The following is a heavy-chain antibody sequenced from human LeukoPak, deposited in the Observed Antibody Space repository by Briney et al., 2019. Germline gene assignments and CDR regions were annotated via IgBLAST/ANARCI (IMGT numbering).Heavy chain of an antibody. V-gene: IGHV3-64D*06. CDR1: GLTVSSNY. D-gene: IGHD3-9*01. CDR2: ISNNGGNT. Sequence: GGSLRLSCAASGLTVSSNYMSWVRQAPGKGLEYVSAISNNGGNTYYADSVKGRFTISRDNSKNTLYLQMSSLRAEDTAVYYCVKVFSRYFDWLFEYYFDYWGQGTLVTVSS. CDR3: VKVFSRYFDWLFEYYFDY. J-gene: IGHJ4*02.